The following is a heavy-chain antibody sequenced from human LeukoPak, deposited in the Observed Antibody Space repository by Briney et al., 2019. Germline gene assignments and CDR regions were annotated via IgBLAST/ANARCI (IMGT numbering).Heavy chain of an antibody. CDR3: AKDPNGDYVGAFDS. CDR1: GFTFNNYG. Sequence: GGSLRLSCAASGFTFNNYGIHWVRQAPGKGLEWVAFIRYDGSNKYYADSVEGRFTISRDNSKNTLYLQMNSLRAEDAAVYYCAKDPNGDYVGAFDSWGQGTMVTVSS. J-gene: IGHJ3*02. CDR2: IRYDGSNK. D-gene: IGHD4-17*01. V-gene: IGHV3-30*02.